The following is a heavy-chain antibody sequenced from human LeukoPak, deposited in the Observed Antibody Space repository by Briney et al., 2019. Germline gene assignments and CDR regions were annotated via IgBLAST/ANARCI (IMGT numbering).Heavy chain of an antibody. J-gene: IGHJ6*03. CDR2: ISSSSSYI. Sequence: PGGSLRLSCAASGFTFSSYSMNWVRQAPGKGLEWVSSISSSSSYIYYADSVKGRFTISRDNAKNSLYLQMNSLRAEDTAVYCCARGVHSSGWIYYYYMDVWGKGTTVTVSS. CDR1: GFTFSSYS. CDR3: ARGVHSSGWIYYYYMDV. D-gene: IGHD6-19*01. V-gene: IGHV3-21*01.